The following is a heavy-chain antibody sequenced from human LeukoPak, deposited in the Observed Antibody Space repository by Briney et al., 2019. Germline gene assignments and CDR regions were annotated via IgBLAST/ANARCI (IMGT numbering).Heavy chain of an antibody. CDR3: ARGIGIVVVPAATNPFDY. CDR2: IYYSGST. V-gene: IGHV4-39*01. Sequence: NPSETLSLTCTVSGGSISSSSYYWGWIRQPPGKGLEWIGSIYYSGSTCYNPSLKSRVTISVDTSKNQFSLKLSSVTAADTAVYYCARGIGIVVVPAATNPFDYWGQGTLVTVSS. CDR1: GGSISSSSYY. D-gene: IGHD2-2*01. J-gene: IGHJ4*02.